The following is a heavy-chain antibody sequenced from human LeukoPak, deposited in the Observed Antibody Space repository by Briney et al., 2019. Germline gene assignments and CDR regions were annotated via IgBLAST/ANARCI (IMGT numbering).Heavy chain of an antibody. CDR3: ARDPRADYGGSYYFDY. V-gene: IGHV4-59*01. Sequence: PSETLSLTCTVSVGSISSYYWSWIRQPPGKGLEWIGYIYYIGNTNYNPSLKSRVTISVDTSKNQFSLKLSSVTSADTAVYYCARDPRADYGGSYYFDYWGQGTLVTVSS. J-gene: IGHJ4*02. D-gene: IGHD4-23*01. CDR2: IYYIGNT. CDR1: VGSISSYY.